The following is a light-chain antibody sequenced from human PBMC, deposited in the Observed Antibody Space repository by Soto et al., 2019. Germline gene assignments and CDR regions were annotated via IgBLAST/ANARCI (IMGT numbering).Light chain of an antibody. Sequence: EIQMTQSPSSVSASVVDRVTITFLASQGISTWLAWYQQKAGKAPNLLIYGASNLHSGVPSRFSGSGSGTNFTLTISSLQPEDFATYYCQQANSFPINFGQGTRLEIK. V-gene: IGKV1-12*01. J-gene: IGKJ5*01. CDR1: QGISTW. CDR3: QQANSFPIN. CDR2: GAS.